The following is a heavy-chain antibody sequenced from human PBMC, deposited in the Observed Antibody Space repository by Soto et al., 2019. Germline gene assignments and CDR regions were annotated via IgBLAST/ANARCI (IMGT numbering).Heavy chain of an antibody. V-gene: IGHV1-2*02. J-gene: IGHJ4*02. CDR3: ASPMLAVSPLRLDY. CDR2: INPNSGAT. CDR1: GYTFTVYY. Sequence: GVSVKVYCKASGYTFTVYYMHWVRQAPGQGLEWVGWINPNSGATNYAQKFQGRVTMTRDTSISTAYMELSRLRSDDTAVYYCASPMLAVSPLRLDYWAEGILVTVSS. D-gene: IGHD2-15*01.